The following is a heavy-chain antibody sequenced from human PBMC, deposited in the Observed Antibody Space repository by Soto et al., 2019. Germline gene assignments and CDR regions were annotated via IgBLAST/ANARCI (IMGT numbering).Heavy chain of an antibody. V-gene: IGHV4-31*03. D-gene: IGHD6-6*01. CDR3: ARVGVAARGASWFDP. CDR2: IYYSGST. J-gene: IGHJ5*02. CDR1: GGSISSGGYY. Sequence: NPSETLSLTCTVSGGSISSGGYYWSWIRQHPGKGLEWIGYIYYSGSTYYNPSLKSRVTISVDTSKNQFSLKLSSVTAADTAVYYCARVGVAARGASWFDPWGQGTLVTVSS.